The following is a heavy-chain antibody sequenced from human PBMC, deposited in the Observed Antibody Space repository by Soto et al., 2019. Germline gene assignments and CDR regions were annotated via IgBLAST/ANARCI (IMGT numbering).Heavy chain of an antibody. Sequence: GESLKISCKGSGYSYTSYWIGWVRQRPGRGLEWMGIINPADSETSYSPSFQGQVTISADRSTSTAFLQWSSLKASDTAMYYCVGRAEGRPGDGYYYVALDVWGQGTTVTVSS. CDR3: VGRAEGRPGDGYYYVALDV. CDR1: GYSYTSYW. D-gene: IGHD6-6*01. J-gene: IGHJ6*02. CDR2: INPADSET. V-gene: IGHV5-51*01.